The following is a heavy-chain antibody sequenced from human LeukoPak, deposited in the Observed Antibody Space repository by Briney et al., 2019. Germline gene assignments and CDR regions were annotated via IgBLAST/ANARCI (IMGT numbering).Heavy chain of an antibody. Sequence: GASVKVSCKASGYTFTSYGISWVRQAPGQGLEWMGWMNPNSGNTGYAQKFQGRVTMTRNTSISTAYMELSSLRSEDTAVYYCARLYGGNSASGGYWGQGTLVTVSS. V-gene: IGHV1-8*02. CDR2: MNPNSGNT. J-gene: IGHJ4*02. D-gene: IGHD4-23*01. CDR3: ARLYGGNSASGGY. CDR1: GYTFTSYG.